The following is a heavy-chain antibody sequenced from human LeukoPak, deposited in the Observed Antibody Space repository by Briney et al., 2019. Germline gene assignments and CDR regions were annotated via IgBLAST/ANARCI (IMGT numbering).Heavy chain of an antibody. CDR2: IYPGDSDT. V-gene: IGHV5-51*01. Sequence: GESLKISCKGSGYSFTSYWIGWVRQMPGKGLEWMGIIYPGDSDTRYSPSFQGQVTISADKSISTAYLQWSSLKASDTAMYYSARLDGSGSSVSLFDYWGQGTLVTVSS. CDR1: GYSFTSYW. CDR3: ARLDGSGSSVSLFDY. J-gene: IGHJ4*02. D-gene: IGHD3-10*01.